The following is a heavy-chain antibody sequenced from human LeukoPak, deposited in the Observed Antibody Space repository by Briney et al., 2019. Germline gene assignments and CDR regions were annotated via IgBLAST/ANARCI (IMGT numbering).Heavy chain of an antibody. D-gene: IGHD6-13*01. J-gene: IGHJ5*02. CDR1: GFTFSDYN. CDR3: ARVRGYSSPNWFDP. CDR2: ISSSSSSI. Sequence: GGSLRLSCAASGFTFSDYNVNWVRQPPGKGLEWVSYISSSSSSIYYADSVKGRFTISRDNAKNSLYLQMNSLRAEDTAVYYCARVRGYSSPNWFDPWGQGTLVAVSS. V-gene: IGHV3-48*01.